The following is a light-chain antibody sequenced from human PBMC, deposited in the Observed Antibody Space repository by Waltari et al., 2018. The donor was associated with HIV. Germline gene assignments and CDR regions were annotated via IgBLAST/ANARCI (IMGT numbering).Light chain of an antibody. CDR1: KSNVGHNF. CDR3: ASWDDNLGHWV. CDR2: RND. Sequence: QSVLTQPPSASRTPRQTVLLSCSGNKSNVGHNFVYFFHQVPGGAPNLVIYRNDLRPSGVPDRFSGAKSGSSASLAISGLQSDDEADYFCASWDDNLGHWVFGVGTKLTV. V-gene: IGLV1-44*01. J-gene: IGLJ3*02.